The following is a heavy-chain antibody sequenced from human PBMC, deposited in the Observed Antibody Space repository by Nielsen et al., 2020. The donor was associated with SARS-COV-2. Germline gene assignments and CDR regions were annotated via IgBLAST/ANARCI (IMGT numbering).Heavy chain of an antibody. D-gene: IGHD5-12*01. J-gene: IGHJ4*02. Sequence: GESLKISCAASGFTFSSYDMHWVRQATGKGLEWVSAIGTAGDTYYPGSVKGRFTIPRENAKNSLYLQMNSLRAGDTAVYYCARAGYEGDYFDYWGQGTLVTVSS. CDR1: GFTFSSYD. CDR2: IGTAGDT. V-gene: IGHV3-13*04. CDR3: ARAGYEGDYFDY.